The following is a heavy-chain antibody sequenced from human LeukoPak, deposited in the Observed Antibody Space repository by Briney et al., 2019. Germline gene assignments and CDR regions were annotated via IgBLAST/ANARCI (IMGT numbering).Heavy chain of an antibody. CDR3: ARLVGATTTHY. V-gene: IGHV4-34*01. CDR1: GGSFSGYY. CDR2: INHSGST. J-gene: IGHJ3*01. Sequence: SETLSLTCAVYGGSFSGYYWSWIRQPPGKGLEWIGEINHSGSTNYNPSLKSRVTISVDTSKNQFSLKLSSVTAADTAVYYCARLVGATTTHYWGQGTMVTVSS. D-gene: IGHD1-26*01.